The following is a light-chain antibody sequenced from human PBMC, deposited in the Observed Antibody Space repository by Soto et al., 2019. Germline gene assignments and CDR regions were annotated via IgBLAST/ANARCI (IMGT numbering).Light chain of an antibody. Sequence: SSELTQSPSVSVAPGQTARLSCGGTNIGSKSVHWYQQRPGQAPVLVIKYDGDRPSGIPERFSGSNSGNTATLIISRVEAGDEADYYCQVWDSSSNQPVFGGGTKLTVL. V-gene: IGLV3-21*04. CDR3: QVWDSSSNQPV. CDR2: YDG. J-gene: IGLJ2*01. CDR1: NIGSKS.